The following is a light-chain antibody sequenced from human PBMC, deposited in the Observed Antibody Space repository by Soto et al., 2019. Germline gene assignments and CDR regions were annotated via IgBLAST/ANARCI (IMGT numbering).Light chain of an antibody. CDR2: GAS. CDR1: QSVTYSF. CDR3: HQYGTATWT. V-gene: IGKV3-20*01. J-gene: IGKJ1*01. Sequence: EIVLTQSPGTLSLSPGERATLSCRASQSVTYSFLAWYHQKPGQAPRLLIYGASSRATGIPDRFSGSGSGTAFTLTISRLEIEEFALYYCHQYGTATWTFGLGTKVEIK.